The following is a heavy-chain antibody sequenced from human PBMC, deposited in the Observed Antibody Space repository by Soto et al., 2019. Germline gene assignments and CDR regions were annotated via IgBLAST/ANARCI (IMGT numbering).Heavy chain of an antibody. D-gene: IGHD1-26*01. CDR1: GFTFDDYG. V-gene: IGHV3-20*01. Sequence: EVQLVESGGGVVRPGGSLRLSCAASGFTFDDYGMSWVRQAPGKGLEWVSGINWNGGSTGYADSVKVRFTISRDNAKNYLYLKTHSLRAEDTALYHCARQSRWELHPGGAFDTWGPGTMVTVSS. CDR2: INWNGGST. CDR3: ARQSRWELHPGGAFDT. J-gene: IGHJ3*02.